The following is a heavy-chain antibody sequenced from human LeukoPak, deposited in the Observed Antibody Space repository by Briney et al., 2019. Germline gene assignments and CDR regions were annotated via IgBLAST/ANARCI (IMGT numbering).Heavy chain of an antibody. CDR3: ARDAVDTANAV. D-gene: IGHD5-18*01. J-gene: IGHJ6*02. CDR1: GFTFTTYW. V-gene: IGHV3-74*01. CDR2: INSDGSIT. Sequence: PGGSLRLSCAASGFTFTTYWMHWVRHAPGKGLVWVSHINSDGSITSYADSVKGRFTISRDNAKNTLYLQMNSLRAEDTAVYYSARDAVDTANAVWGQGTTVTVSS.